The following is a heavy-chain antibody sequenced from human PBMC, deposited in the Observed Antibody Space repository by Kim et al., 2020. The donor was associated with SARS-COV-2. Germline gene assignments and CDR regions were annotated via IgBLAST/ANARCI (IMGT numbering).Heavy chain of an antibody. J-gene: IGHJ4*02. V-gene: IGHV3-30*02. D-gene: IGHD3-22*01. Sequence: VKGRFTISRDNSKNTLYLQMNSLRAEDTAVYYCAKGSFYYYDSSGYYDLDYWGQGTLVTVSS. CDR3: AKGSFYYYDSSGYYDLDY.